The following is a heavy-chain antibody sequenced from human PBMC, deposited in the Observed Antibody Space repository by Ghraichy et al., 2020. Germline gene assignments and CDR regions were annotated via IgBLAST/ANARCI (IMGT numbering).Heavy chain of an antibody. V-gene: IGHV3-23*01. CDR3: AKELTYDSSGSTPLDY. CDR2: ISGSGGST. D-gene: IGHD3-22*01. J-gene: IGHJ4*02. Sequence: GGSLRLSCAASGFTFSSYAMSWVRQAPGKGLEWVSAISGSGGSTYYADSVKGRFTISRDNSKNTLYLQMNSLRAEDTAVYYCAKELTYDSSGSTPLDYWGQGTLVTVSS. CDR1: GFTFSSYA.